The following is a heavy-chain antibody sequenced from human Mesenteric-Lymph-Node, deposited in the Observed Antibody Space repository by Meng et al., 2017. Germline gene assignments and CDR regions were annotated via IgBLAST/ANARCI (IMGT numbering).Heavy chain of an antibody. J-gene: IGHJ6*02. CDR1: GFTFSSYA. CDR3: AKGETVRGTLYYYYYYGMDV. V-gene: IGHV3-23*01. CDR2: ISGSSGST. Sequence: LSLTCAASGFTFSSYAMSWVRQAPGKGLEWVSAISGSSGSTYYADSVKGRFTISRDNSKNTLYLQMNSLRAEDTAVYYCAKGETVRGTLYYYYYYGMDVWGQGTTVTVSS. D-gene: IGHD3-10*01.